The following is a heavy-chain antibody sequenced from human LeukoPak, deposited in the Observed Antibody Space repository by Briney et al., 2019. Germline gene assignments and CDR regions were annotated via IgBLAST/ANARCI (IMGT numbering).Heavy chain of an antibody. CDR2: IYHSGST. V-gene: IGHV4-4*02. D-gene: IGHD2-2*01. CDR3: AREDCSSTSCYVVY. J-gene: IGHJ4*02. Sequence: SGTLSLTCAVSGGSISISNWWSWVCQPPGKGLEWIGEIYHSGSTNYNPSLKSRVTISVDKSKNQFSLKLSSVTAADTAVYYCAREDCSSTSCYVVYWGQGTLVTVSS. CDR1: GGSISISNW.